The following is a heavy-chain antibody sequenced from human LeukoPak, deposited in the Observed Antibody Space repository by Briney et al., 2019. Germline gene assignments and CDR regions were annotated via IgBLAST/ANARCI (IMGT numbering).Heavy chain of an antibody. J-gene: IGHJ6*03. CDR1: GFTFSSYA. CDR2: ISGSGGST. Sequence: GRSLRLSCAASGFTFSSYAMHWVRQAPGKGLGWVSAISGSGGSTYYADSVKGRFTISRDNSKNTLYLQMNSLRAEDTAVYYCAKFEGALLGNYYMDVWGKGTTVTVSS. V-gene: IGHV3-23*01. CDR3: AKFEGALLGNYYMDV.